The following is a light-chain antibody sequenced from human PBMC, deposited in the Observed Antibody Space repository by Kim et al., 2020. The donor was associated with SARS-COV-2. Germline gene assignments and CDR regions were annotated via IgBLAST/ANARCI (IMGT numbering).Light chain of an antibody. CDR3: GTWHSNSKTRV. CDR1: SGCRVGDFC. J-gene: IGLJ3*02. CDR2: HHSDSNK. V-gene: IGLV5-52*01. Sequence: CMLSSGCRVGDFCIRWYQQEPRSPPRYLLYHHSDSNKGQGSGVPSRVSGSNDASANAGILRISGLQPEDEADYYCGTWHSNSKTRVFGGGTKLTVL.